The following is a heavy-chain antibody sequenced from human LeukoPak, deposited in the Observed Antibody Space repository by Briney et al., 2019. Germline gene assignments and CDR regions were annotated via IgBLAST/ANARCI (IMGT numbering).Heavy chain of an antibody. D-gene: IGHD3-9*01. Sequence: GGSLRLSCAASGSTFSSYAMHWVRQAPGKGLEWVAAISYDGTNKYYADSVKGRFTISRDNAKNSLYLQMNSLRAEDTAVYYCARDPELRYLDWLLGHFDYWGQGTLVTVSS. CDR2: ISYDGTNK. CDR3: ARDPELRYLDWLLGHFDY. V-gene: IGHV3-30*04. CDR1: GSTFSSYA. J-gene: IGHJ4*02.